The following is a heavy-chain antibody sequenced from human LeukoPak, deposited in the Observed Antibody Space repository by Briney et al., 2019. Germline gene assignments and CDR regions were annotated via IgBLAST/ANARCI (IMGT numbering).Heavy chain of an antibody. CDR2: ISSNGVNT. V-gene: IGHV3-64*01. CDR1: GFTFSNYA. Sequence: GGSLRLSCAASGFTFSNYAMHWVRQAPGKGLEYVSAISSNGVNTYYANSVKGRFTISRDNAKNTVSLQMGSLRPEDLAVYYCARDTAARRFDYWGQGTLVSFSS. J-gene: IGHJ4*02. CDR3: ARDTAARRFDY. D-gene: IGHD2-21*02.